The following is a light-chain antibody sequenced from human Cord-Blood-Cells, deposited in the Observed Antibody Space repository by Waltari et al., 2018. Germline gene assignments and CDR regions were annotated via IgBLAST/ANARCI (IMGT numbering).Light chain of an antibody. J-gene: IGLJ3*02. V-gene: IGLV2-23*01. CDR3: CSYAGSSTLV. CDR1: SSDVGSYNL. CDR2: EGS. Sequence: QSALTQPAPVSGSPGQSLTISCPGTSSDVGSYNLVSWYQHHPGKAPKLMIYEGSKRPSGVSNRFSGSKSGNTASLTISGLQAEDEADYYCCSYAGSSTLVFGGGTKLTVL.